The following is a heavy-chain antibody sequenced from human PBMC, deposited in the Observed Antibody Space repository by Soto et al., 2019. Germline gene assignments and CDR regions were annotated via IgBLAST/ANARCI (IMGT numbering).Heavy chain of an antibody. CDR1: GFTFSTYS. D-gene: IGHD1-20*01. J-gene: IGHJ4*02. CDR2: ISSDSSYI. V-gene: IGHV3-21*06. Sequence: EVQLVESGGGLIKPGGSLRLSCAASGFTFSTYSLNWVRQAPGKGLEWVSSISSDSSYIYYADSVKGRFTISRDNAKDSLYLKINSRRAEDTAVYYCTRKLTGTTPFDSGGRETLVPVSS. CDR3: TRKLTGTTPFDS.